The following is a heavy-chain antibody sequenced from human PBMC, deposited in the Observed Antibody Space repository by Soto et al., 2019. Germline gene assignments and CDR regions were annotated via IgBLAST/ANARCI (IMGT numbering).Heavy chain of an antibody. CDR3: VRERGLSSFYGMDV. J-gene: IGHJ6*02. Sequence: EVQLLESGGGLVQPGGSLRLSCVASGFTLSSYFMTWVRQAPGKGLEWVSAISSSSSHIYYADSVKGRFTISRDNARNSLYLQMNTLRADDTAVYYCVRERGLSSFYGMDVWGQGTTVTVSS. CDR1: GFTLSSYF. CDR2: ISSSSSHI. D-gene: IGHD3-10*01. V-gene: IGHV3-21*01.